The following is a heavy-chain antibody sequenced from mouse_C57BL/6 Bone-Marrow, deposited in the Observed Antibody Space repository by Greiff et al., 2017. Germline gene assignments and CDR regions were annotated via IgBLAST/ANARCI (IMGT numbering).Heavy chain of an antibody. V-gene: IGHV5-12*01. D-gene: IGHD1-1*01. Sequence: EVHLVESGGGLVQPGGSLKLSCAASGFTFSDYYMYWVRQTPEKRLEWVAYISNGGGSTYYPDTVKGRFTIYRDNAKNTLYLQMSRLKSEDTAMYYCARRYGSSLAWFAYWGQGTLVTVSA. CDR1: GFTFSDYY. CDR3: ARRYGSSLAWFAY. CDR2: ISNGGGST. J-gene: IGHJ3*01.